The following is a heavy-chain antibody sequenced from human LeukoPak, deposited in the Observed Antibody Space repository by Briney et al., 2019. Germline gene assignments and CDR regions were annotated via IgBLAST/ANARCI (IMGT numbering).Heavy chain of an antibody. CDR3: VRDGRYCSGGRCFPI. CDR2: ICSSGSAM. D-gene: IGHD2-15*01. CDR1: GFTFRSYE. Sequence: GGSLRLSCAASGFTFRSYEMNWVRQAPGKGLEWVSFICSSGSAMYYADSVKGRFTISRDNAKNSLYLQMNSLRAEDTALYYCVRDGRYCSGGRCFPIWGQGTLVTVST. V-gene: IGHV3-48*03. J-gene: IGHJ4*02.